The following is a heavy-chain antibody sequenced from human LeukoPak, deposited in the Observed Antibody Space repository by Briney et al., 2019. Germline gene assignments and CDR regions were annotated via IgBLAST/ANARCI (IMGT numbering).Heavy chain of an antibody. J-gene: IGHJ5*02. Sequence: PSETLSLTCAVYGGSFSGYYWSWIRQPPGKGLEWIGEINHSGSTNYNPSLKSRVTISVDTSKNQFSLKLSSVTAADTALYYCARGFTLFDPWGQGTLVTVSS. CDR1: GGSFSGYY. V-gene: IGHV4-34*01. CDR2: INHSGST. CDR3: ARGFTLFDP. D-gene: IGHD2/OR15-2a*01.